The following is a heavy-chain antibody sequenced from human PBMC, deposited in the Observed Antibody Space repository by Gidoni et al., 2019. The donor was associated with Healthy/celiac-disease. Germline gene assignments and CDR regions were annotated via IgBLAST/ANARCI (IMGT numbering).Heavy chain of an antibody. D-gene: IGHD6-19*01. Sequence: QVQLVQSGAEVKKPGASVKVSCKASGYTFTSYDINWVRQATGQGLEWMGWMNPNSGNTGYAQKFQGRVTMTRNTSISTAYMELSSLRSEDTAVYYCARDGYSSGWYRNLINDYWGQGTLVTVSS. CDR1: GYTFTSYD. J-gene: IGHJ4*02. V-gene: IGHV1-8*01. CDR2: MNPNSGNT. CDR3: ARDGYSSGWYRNLINDY.